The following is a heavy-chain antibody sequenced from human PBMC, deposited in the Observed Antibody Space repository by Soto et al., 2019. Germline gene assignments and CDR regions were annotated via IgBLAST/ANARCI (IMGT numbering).Heavy chain of an antibody. V-gene: IGHV4-59*01. CDR2: IYYSGST. J-gene: IGHJ4*02. CDR3: ARGGFYGPGPGFDY. D-gene: IGHD4-17*01. Sequence: SETLSLTCTVSGGSISSYYWSWIRQPPGKGLEWIGYIYYSGSTNYNPSLKSRVTISVDTSKNQFSLKLSSVTAADTAVYYCARGGFYGPGPGFDYWGQGTLVTVSS. CDR1: GGSISSYY.